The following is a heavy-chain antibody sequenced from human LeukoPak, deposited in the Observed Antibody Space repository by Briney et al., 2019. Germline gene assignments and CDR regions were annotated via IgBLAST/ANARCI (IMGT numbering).Heavy chain of an antibody. V-gene: IGHV4-4*07. D-gene: IGHD3-9*01. CDR1: GGSISSYY. CDR2: IYTSGST. J-gene: IGHJ4*02. Sequence: MSSETLSLTCTVSGGSISSYYWSRIRQPAGKGLEWIGRIYTSGSTNYNPSLKSRVTMSVDTSKNQFSLKLSSVTAADTAVYYCARGDWLLSPFDYWGQGTLVTVSS. CDR3: ARGDWLLSPFDY.